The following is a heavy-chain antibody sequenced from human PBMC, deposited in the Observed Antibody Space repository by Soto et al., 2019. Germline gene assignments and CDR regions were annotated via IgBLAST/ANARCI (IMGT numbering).Heavy chain of an antibody. CDR2: ISGSGDGT. Sequence: EVQLLESGGGLVQPGGSLRLSCAASGFTFSSFALSWVRQAPGKGLEWVSAISGSGDGTDYADSVKGRFTISRDNSKNTLYLQMNSRRAEDTAVYYCAGPGYSSQDYWGQGALVTVSS. D-gene: IGHD5-18*01. CDR1: GFTFSSFA. J-gene: IGHJ4*02. V-gene: IGHV3-23*01. CDR3: AGPGYSSQDY.